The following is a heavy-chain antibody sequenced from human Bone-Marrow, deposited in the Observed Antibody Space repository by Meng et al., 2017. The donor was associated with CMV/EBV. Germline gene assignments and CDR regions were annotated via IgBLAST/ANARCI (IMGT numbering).Heavy chain of an antibody. D-gene: IGHD1-1*01. J-gene: IGHJ4*02. CDR1: GYSYSSYW. Sequence: GESLKISCKGSGYSYSSYWIAWVRQKPGKGLEWMGILYPDDSETRYSPSFQGRVTISRDNAKNSLYLQMNSLRAEDTALYYCAKDSGAYKRLPDYWGQGTLVTVSS. V-gene: IGHV5-51*01. CDR3: AKDSGAYKRLPDY. CDR2: LYPDDSET.